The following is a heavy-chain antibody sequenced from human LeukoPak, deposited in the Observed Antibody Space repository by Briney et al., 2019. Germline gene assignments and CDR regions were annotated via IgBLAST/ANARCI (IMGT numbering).Heavy chain of an antibody. J-gene: IGHJ4*02. V-gene: IGHV1-2*02. Sequence: ASVKVSCKASGYTSTSYDINWVRQAPGQGLEWMGWINPNSGGTNYAQKFQGRVTMTRDTSISTAYMELSRLRSDDTAVCYCARDGVGSTRTFDYWGQGTLVTVSS. CDR3: ARDGVGSTRTFDY. CDR1: GYTSTSYD. CDR2: INPNSGGT. D-gene: IGHD3-3*01.